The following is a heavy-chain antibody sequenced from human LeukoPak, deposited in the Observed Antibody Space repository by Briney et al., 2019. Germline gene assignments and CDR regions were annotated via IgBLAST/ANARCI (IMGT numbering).Heavy chain of an antibody. CDR1: GGSISTSNYY. CDR3: ARFPPYCSGGSCYSNDAFDI. Sequence: SETLSLTCTVSGGSISTSNYYWGWIRQPPGKGLEWIGNIYYSGSTYYNPSLKSRVTISVDTSKNEFSLKLSSVTAADTAVYYCARFPPYCSGGSCYSNDAFDIWGQGTMVTVSS. V-gene: IGHV4-39*07. D-gene: IGHD2-15*01. J-gene: IGHJ3*02. CDR2: IYYSGST.